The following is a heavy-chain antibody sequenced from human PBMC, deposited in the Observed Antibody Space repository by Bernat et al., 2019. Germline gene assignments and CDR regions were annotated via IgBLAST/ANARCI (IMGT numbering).Heavy chain of an antibody. D-gene: IGHD3-10*01. J-gene: IGHJ3*02. V-gene: IGHV5-10-1*03. CDR3: ASDDYYGSGSYYHAFDI. CDR2: SDPSDSYT. CDR1: GYSFTSYW. Sequence: EVQLVQSGAEVKKPGESLRISCKGSGYSFTSYWISWVHQMPGKGLEWMGRSDPSDSYTNYSPSFQGHVTISADKSISTAYLQWSSLKASDTAMYYCASDDYYGSGSYYHAFDIWGQGTMVTVSS.